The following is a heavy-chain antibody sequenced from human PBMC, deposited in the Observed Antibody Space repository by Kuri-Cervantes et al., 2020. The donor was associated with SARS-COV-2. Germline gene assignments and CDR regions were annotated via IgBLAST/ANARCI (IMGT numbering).Heavy chain of an antibody. CDR3: ASTVAFXSGYYDY. CDR2: IDPSDSYT. V-gene: IGHV5-10-1*01. D-gene: IGHD3-3*01. Sequence: KVSCKGSGYSFTSYWISWVRQMPGKGLEWMGRIDPSDSYTNYSPSFQGHVTISADKSISTAYLQWSSLKASDTAMYYCASTVAFXSGYYDYWGQGTLVTVSS. J-gene: IGHJ4*02. CDR1: GYSFTSYW.